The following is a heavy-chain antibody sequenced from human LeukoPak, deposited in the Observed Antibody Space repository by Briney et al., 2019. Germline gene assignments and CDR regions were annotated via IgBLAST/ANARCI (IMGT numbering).Heavy chain of an antibody. J-gene: IGHJ4*02. CDR1: GFTFGDYA. V-gene: IGHV3-49*04. CDR3: TREVSSGSYYNY. CDR2: IRSKAYGGTT. D-gene: IGHD1-26*01. Sequence: GGSLRLSCTASGFTFGDYAMSWVRQAPGKGPEWVGFIRSKAYGGTTEYAASVKGRFTISRDDSKSIAYLQMNSLKTEDTAVYYCTREVSSGSYYNYWGQGTLVTVSS.